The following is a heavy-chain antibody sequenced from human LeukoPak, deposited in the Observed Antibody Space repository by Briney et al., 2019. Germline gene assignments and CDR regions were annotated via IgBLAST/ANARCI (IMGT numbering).Heavy chain of an antibody. CDR3: ARMSGTYSVDY. CDR1: GGSISSSSYY. D-gene: IGHD1-26*01. J-gene: IGHJ4*02. V-gene: IGHV4-39*01. CDR2: ISDSGNT. Sequence: PSETLSLTCTVSGGSISSSSYYWGWIRQPPGKGLEWIGTISDSGNTYYNPSLRSRVTISEDTSKSQFSLKLSSVTAADTAIYYCARMSGTYSVDYWGQGTLVTVSS.